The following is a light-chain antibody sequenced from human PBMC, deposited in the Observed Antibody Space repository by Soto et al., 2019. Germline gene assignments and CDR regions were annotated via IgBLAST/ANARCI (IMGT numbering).Light chain of an antibody. CDR3: QQYNDYPLT. CDR1: QSISNW. Sequence: DIQMTQSPSTLSASVGDRVTITCRASQSISNWLAWHQQKPGKAPKLLISKASRLEDGVPSRFSGSGSGTEFTLTISTLQTDDFATYHCQQYNDYPLTFGGGTTVEIK. CDR2: KAS. J-gene: IGKJ4*01. V-gene: IGKV1-5*03.